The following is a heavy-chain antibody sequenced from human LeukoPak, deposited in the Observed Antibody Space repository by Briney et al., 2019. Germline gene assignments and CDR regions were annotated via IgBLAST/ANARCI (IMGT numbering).Heavy chain of an antibody. CDR3: ARPKGNYYGSGSPPDY. V-gene: IGHV5-51*01. D-gene: IGHD3-10*01. CDR2: IYPGDSDT. J-gene: IGHJ4*02. CDR1: GYSFTSYW. Sequence: ASVKISCKGSGYSFTSYWIGWVRQMPGKGLEWMGIIYPGDSDTRYSPSFQGQVTISADKSISTAYLQWSSLKASDTAMYYCARPKGNYYGSGSPPDYWGQGTLVTVSS.